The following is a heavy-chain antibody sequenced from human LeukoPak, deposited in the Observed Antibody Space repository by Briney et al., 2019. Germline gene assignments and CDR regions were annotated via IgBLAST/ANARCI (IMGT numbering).Heavy chain of an antibody. D-gene: IGHD6-13*01. J-gene: IGHJ5*02. CDR1: GFTVSSNY. Sequence: PGGSLRLSCAASGFTVSSNYMSWVRQAPGKGLEWVSVIYSGGSTYYADSVKGRFTISRDNSKNTLYLQMNSLRAEDTAVYYCARGMYSSSLDPWGQGTLVTVSS. V-gene: IGHV3-53*01. CDR2: IYSGGST. CDR3: ARGMYSSSLDP.